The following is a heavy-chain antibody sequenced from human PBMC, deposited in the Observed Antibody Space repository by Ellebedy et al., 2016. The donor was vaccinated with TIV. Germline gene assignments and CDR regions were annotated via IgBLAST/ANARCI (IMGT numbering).Heavy chain of an antibody. CDR1: GCTFSSYA. CDR3: AREGRFGSGYLDY. J-gene: IGHJ4*02. D-gene: IGHD3-3*01. CDR2: INPNSGGT. Sequence: ASVKVSCXASGCTFSSYAISWVRQAPGQGLEWMGWINPNSGGTNYAQKFQGWVTMTRDTSISTAYMELSRLRSDDTAVYYCAREGRFGSGYLDYWGQGTLVTVSS. V-gene: IGHV1-2*04.